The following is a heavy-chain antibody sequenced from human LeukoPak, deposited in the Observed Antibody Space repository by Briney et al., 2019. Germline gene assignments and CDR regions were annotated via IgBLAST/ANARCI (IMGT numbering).Heavy chain of an antibody. D-gene: IGHD2-2*01. Sequence: QPGGSLRLSCAASGFTFSSYGMHWVRQAPGKGLEWVAFIRYDGSNKYYADSVKGRFTISRDNSKNTLYLQMNSLRAEDTAVYYCVKEAVVVPAAINWFDPWGQGTLVTVSS. J-gene: IGHJ5*02. CDR3: VKEAVVVPAAINWFDP. V-gene: IGHV3-30*02. CDR1: GFTFSSYG. CDR2: IRYDGSNK.